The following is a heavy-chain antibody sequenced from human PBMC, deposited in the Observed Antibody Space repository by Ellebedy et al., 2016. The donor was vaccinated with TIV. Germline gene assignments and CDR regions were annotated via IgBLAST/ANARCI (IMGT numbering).Heavy chain of an antibody. CDR1: GYTFTGYY. J-gene: IGHJ4*02. D-gene: IGHD3-10*01. CDR3: AREDSGSYYKPSIDH. Sequence: ASVKVSCXASGYTFTGYYIHWVRQAPGQGLEWMGLINPSDRKTYYIQSFQGRVTMTTDTSTSTAYMELRSLRSDDTAMYYCAREDSGSYYKPSIDHWGQGTLVTVSS. CDR2: INPSDRKT. V-gene: IGHV1-46*01.